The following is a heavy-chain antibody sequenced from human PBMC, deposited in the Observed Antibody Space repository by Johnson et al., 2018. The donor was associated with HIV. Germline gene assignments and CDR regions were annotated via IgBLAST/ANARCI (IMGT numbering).Heavy chain of an antibody. CDR1: GFTFDDYA. V-gene: IGHV3-9*01. D-gene: IGHD2/OR15-2a*01. Sequence: VQLVESGGGLVQPGRSLRLSCAASGFTFDDYAMHWVRQAPGKGLEWVSGISWNSGSIGYADSVKGRFTISSDNSKNTLYLQMSRLRAEDTAVYFCAKAFSTFHDAFDIWGQGTMVTVSS. CDR3: AKAFSTFHDAFDI. CDR2: ISWNSGSI. J-gene: IGHJ3*02.